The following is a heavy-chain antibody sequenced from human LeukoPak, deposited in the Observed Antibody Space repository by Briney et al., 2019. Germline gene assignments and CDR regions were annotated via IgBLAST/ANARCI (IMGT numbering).Heavy chain of an antibody. Sequence: GGSLRLSCAASGFTFSSYAMSWVRQAPGKGLEWVSGISSSGGSTYYTDSVKGRFTISRDNSKNTLYLQMNSLRAEDTAVYYCAKKMLAERFDYWGQGTLVTVSS. D-gene: IGHD1-1*01. CDR3: AKKMLAERFDY. J-gene: IGHJ4*02. CDR1: GFTFSSYA. CDR2: ISSSGGST. V-gene: IGHV3-23*01.